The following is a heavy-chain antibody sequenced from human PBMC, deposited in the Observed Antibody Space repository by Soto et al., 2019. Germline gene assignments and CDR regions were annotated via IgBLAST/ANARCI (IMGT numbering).Heavy chain of an antibody. CDR3: AKDSQSVSVSAARVYGMDV. Sequence: GGSLRLSCAGSGFTFSSYAMTWVRQAPGKGLEWVSTLSDSGGHTYYADSVKGRFTISRDNPKNTPYLQMNSLRAEDTAVYYCAKDSQSVSVSAARVYGMDVWGQGTTVTVSS. CDR1: GFTFSSYA. J-gene: IGHJ6*02. CDR2: LSDSGGHT. V-gene: IGHV3-23*01. D-gene: IGHD2-2*01.